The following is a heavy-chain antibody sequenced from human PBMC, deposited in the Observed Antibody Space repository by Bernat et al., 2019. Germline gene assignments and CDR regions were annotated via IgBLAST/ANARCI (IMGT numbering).Heavy chain of an antibody. J-gene: IGHJ3*02. CDR1: GYTLTELS. D-gene: IGHD4-11*01. CDR2: FDPEDGET. CDR3: ARDISRTTVTTPDGGAFDI. V-gene: IGHV1-24*01. Sequence: QVQLVQSGAEVKKPGASVKVSCKVSGYTLTELSMHWVRQAPGKGLEWMGGFDPEDGETIYAQKFQGRVTMTEDTSTDTAYMELSSLRSEDTAVYYCARDISRTTVTTPDGGAFDIWGQGTMVTVSS.